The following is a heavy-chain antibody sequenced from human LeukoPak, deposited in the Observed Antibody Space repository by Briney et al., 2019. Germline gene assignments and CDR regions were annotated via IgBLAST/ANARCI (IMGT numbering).Heavy chain of an antibody. CDR2: IDPSDSYT. Sequence: GASLKISCKASGYSFTSYCISWVRQMPGKGLERMGKIDPSDSYTNYSPSFQGHDTISADKSISTAYLQWSSLKASDTAMYYCARFDTMEPVNWFDPWGQGTLVTVSS. CDR1: GYSFTSYC. CDR3: ARFDTMEPVNWFDP. J-gene: IGHJ5*02. D-gene: IGHD3-10*01. V-gene: IGHV5-10-1*01.